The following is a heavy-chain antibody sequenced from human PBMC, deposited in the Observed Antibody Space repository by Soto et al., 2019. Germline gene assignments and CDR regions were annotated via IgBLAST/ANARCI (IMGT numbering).Heavy chain of an antibody. CDR1: GGSISSYY. V-gene: IGHV4-59*01. Sequence: SETLSLTCTVSGGSISSYYWSWIRQPPGKGLEWIGYIYYSGSTNYNPSLKSRVTISVDTSKNQFSLKLSSVTAADTAVYYCARARLSYDILTGYYDYWFDPWGQGTLVTVSS. CDR3: ARARLSYDILTGYYDYWFDP. CDR2: IYYSGST. J-gene: IGHJ5*02. D-gene: IGHD3-9*01.